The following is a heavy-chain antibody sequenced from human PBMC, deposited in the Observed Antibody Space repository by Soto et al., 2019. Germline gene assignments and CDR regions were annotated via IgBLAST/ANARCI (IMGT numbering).Heavy chain of an antibody. CDR1: GDSISNYF. CDR2: IHYTGSS. D-gene: IGHD2-8*01. V-gene: IGHV4-59*01. J-gene: IGHJ4*02. CDR3: ARDLNGHHGHSAY. Sequence: SETLSLACTVSGDSISNYFWSWIRQSPGKGLEWIGHIHYTGSSNYNPSLKGRVTMSIDTSKQQFSLKLTSVTAADTAVYYCARDLNGHHGHSAYWGQGTLVTVSS.